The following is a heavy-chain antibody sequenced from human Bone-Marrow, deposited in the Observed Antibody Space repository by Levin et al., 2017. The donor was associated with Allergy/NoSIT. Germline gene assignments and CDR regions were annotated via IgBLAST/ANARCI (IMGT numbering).Heavy chain of an antibody. CDR3: ARDLDFRSNSAYYDALDL. J-gene: IGHJ3*01. CDR2: IEEDGSEK. D-gene: IGHD1-26*01. V-gene: IGHV3-7*01. CDR1: GFTFTSYA. Sequence: PGGSLRLSCVGSGFTFTSYAMSWVRQSPGKGLEWVAKIEEDGSEKKYGDSVRGRFTISRDNAENSLYLQMNSLTVEDTAVYFCARDLDFRSNSAYYDALDLWGDGTVVTVSS.